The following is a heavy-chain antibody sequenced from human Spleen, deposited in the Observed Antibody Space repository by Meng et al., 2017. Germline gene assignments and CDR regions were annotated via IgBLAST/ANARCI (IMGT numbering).Heavy chain of an antibody. Sequence: GESLKISCAASGFTFSSYAMTWVRQVPGKGLEWVGRIKSNSDGGTTDYAAPVKGRFTISRDDSKNTLYLQMNSLITEDTAVYFCATGAAAADHWGQGTLVTISS. CDR1: GFTFSSYA. J-gene: IGHJ4*02. CDR2: IKSNSDGGTT. D-gene: IGHD6-13*01. V-gene: IGHV3-15*01. CDR3: ATGAAAADH.